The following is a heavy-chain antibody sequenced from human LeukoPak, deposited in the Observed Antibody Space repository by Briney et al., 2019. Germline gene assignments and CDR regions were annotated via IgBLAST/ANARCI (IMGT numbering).Heavy chain of an antibody. J-gene: IGHJ4*02. D-gene: IGHD4-11*01. Sequence: GASVKVSCKASGGTFSSYAISWVRQAPGQGLEWMGGIIPIFGTANYAQKFKGRVTITTDESTSTAYMELSSLRSEDTAVYYCARGIDYSAMGGFDYWGQGTLVTVSS. CDR3: ARGIDYSAMGGFDY. V-gene: IGHV1-69*05. CDR2: IIPIFGTA. CDR1: GGTFSSYA.